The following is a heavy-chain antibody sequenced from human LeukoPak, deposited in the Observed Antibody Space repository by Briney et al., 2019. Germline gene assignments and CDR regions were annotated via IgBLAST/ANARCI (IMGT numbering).Heavy chain of an antibody. Sequence: GGSLRLSCAASGFTFDDYAMHWVRQAPGKGLEWVSGISWNSGSIGYADSVKGRFTISRDNAKNSLYLQMNSLRAEDTALYYCAKDISEEVDSSSHQYFQHWGQGTLVTVSS. CDR2: ISWNSGSI. J-gene: IGHJ1*01. CDR3: AKDISEEVDSSSHQYFQH. CDR1: GFTFDDYA. V-gene: IGHV3-9*01. D-gene: IGHD6-13*01.